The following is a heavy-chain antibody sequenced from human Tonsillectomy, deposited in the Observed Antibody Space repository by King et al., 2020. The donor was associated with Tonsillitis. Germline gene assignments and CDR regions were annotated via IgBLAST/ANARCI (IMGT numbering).Heavy chain of an antibody. CDR2: IYYSGST. CDR1: GGSISSSSYF. CDR3: ARQYYTNCFDY. D-gene: IGHD2/OR15-2a*01. V-gene: IGHV4-39*01. J-gene: IGHJ4*02. Sequence: QLQESGPGLVKPSETLSLTCSVSGGSISSSSYFWGWLRQPPGKGLAWIGSIYYSGSTDYNPSLQSRATLSIDTSKNLFSLNLSSVTAADTAVYYCARQYYTNCFDYWGQGTLVTVSS.